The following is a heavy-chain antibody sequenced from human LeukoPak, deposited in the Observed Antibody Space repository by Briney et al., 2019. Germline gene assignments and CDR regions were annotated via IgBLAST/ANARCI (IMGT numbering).Heavy chain of an antibody. CDR1: GGSISSGGYY. CDR2: IYYSGST. D-gene: IGHD3-16*01. Sequence: SETLSLTCTVSGGSISSGGYYWSWIRQHPGRGLEWIGYIYYSGSTYHNPSLKSRVTISVDTSKNQFSLKLSSVTAADTAVYYCARGGALGPPYFDYWGQGTLVTVSS. J-gene: IGHJ4*02. V-gene: IGHV4-31*03. CDR3: ARGGALGPPYFDY.